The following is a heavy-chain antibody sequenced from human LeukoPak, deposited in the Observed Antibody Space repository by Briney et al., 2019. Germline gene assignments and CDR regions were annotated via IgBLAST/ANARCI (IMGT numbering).Heavy chain of an antibody. V-gene: IGHV4-59*01. CDR3: AALEQARPHFDY. D-gene: IGHD3-3*01. CDR2: IYYSGST. Sequence: SETLSLTCTVSGGSISSYYWSWIRQPPGKGLEWIGYIYYSGSTNYNPSLKSRVTISVDTSKNQFSLKLSSVTAADTAVYYCAALEQARPHFDYWGQGTLVTVSS. CDR1: GGSISSYY. J-gene: IGHJ4*02.